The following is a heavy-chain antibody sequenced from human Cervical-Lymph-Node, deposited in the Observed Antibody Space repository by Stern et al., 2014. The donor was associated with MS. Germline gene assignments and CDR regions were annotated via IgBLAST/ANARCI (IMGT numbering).Heavy chain of an antibody. CDR2: IHPGDSDT. J-gene: IGHJ6*02. V-gene: IGHV5-51*03. CDR3: ASAGTGGRFV. Sequence: VQLLQSGAEVKKPGESLKISCEGFGYHFIAQWIGWGRQMPGQGLEYMGIIHPGDSDTRYTSAFQGHITLSVDRSISTAFLQWSSLKASDTGIYYCASAGTGGRFVWGQGTTVTVSS. CDR1: GYHFIAQW. D-gene: IGHD3-16*01.